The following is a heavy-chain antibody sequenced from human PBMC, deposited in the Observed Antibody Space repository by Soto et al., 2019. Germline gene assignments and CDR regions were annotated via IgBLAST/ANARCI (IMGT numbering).Heavy chain of an antibody. CDR3: AKVPILWFGEFAP. CDR2: IDPSDSYT. Sequence: PGESLKISGKGSGYSFTSYWISWVRQMPGKGLEWMGRIDPSDSYTNYSPSFQGHVTISADKSISTAYLQWSSLKASDTAMYYCAKVPILWFGEFAPWGQGTLVTVSS. V-gene: IGHV5-10-1*01. CDR1: GYSFTSYW. J-gene: IGHJ5*02. D-gene: IGHD3-10*01.